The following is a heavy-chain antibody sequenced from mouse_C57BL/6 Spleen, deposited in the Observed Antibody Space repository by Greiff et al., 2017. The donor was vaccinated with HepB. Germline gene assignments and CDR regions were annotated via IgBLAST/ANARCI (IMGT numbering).Heavy chain of an antibody. CDR2: IYPSDSET. V-gene: IGHV1-61*01. J-gene: IGHJ4*01. Sequence: QVQLQQPGAELVRPGSSVKLSCKASGYTFTSYWMDWVKQRPGQGLEWIGNIYPSDSETHYNQKFKDKATLTVDKSSSTAYMQLSSLTSEDSAVYYCAREGNYVFMDYWGQGTSVTVFS. CDR1: GYTFTSYW. CDR3: AREGNYVFMDY. D-gene: IGHD2-1*01.